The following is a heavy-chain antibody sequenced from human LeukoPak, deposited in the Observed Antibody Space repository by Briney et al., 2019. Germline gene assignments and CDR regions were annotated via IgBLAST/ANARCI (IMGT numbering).Heavy chain of an antibody. J-gene: IGHJ4*02. CDR1: GSTFSSFG. CDR3: THRCTRGCHLIDY. Sequence: GGSLRLSCAASGSTFSSFGMHRVRQAPGKGLEWVAVIWYDASNKYYADSVKGRFTISRDNSKSTLYLQMDSLRAEATALYYCTHRCTRGCHLIDYAGQGTLVTVSS. CDR2: IWYDASNK. V-gene: IGHV3-33*01. D-gene: IGHD6-25*01.